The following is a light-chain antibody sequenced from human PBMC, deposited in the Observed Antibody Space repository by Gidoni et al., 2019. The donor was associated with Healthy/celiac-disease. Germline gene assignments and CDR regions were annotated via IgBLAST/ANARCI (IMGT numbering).Light chain of an antibody. CDR2: DAS. Sequence: IVLTQSPATLTLSPGERATLSCRASQSVSSYLAWYQQKPGQAPRLLIYDASNRATGIPARFSGSGSGTDFTLTISILGPEDFAVYYCQQRSNWPRTWTFGQGTKVEIK. J-gene: IGKJ1*01. CDR3: QQRSNWPRTWT. V-gene: IGKV3-11*01. CDR1: QSVSSY.